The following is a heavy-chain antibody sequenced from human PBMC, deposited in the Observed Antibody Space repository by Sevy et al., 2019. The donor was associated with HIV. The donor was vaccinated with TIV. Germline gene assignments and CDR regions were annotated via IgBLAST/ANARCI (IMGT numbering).Heavy chain of an antibody. Sequence: SETLSLTCTVSGGSISSYYWSWIRQPPGKGLEWIGYIYYSGSTNYNPSLKSRVTISVDTSKNQFSLKLSSVTAADTAVYYCARGIAARPGDYYYYYGMDVWCQWTTVTVSS. CDR3: ARGIAARPGDYYYYYGMDV. V-gene: IGHV4-59*13. J-gene: IGHJ6*02. D-gene: IGHD6-6*01. CDR2: IYYSGST. CDR1: GGSISSYY.